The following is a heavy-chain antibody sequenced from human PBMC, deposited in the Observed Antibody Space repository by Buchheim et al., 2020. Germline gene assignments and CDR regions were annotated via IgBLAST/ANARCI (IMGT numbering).Heavy chain of an antibody. D-gene: IGHD3-9*01. CDR3: ARGGLKGRYYDMLTGYLDY. V-gene: IGHV3-33*01. J-gene: IGHJ4*02. Sequence: QVQLVESGGGVVQPGRSLRLSCAASGFTFSSYGMHWVRQAPGKGLEWVAVIWYDGSNKYYADSVKGRFTISRDNSKNTLYLQMNSLRAEDTAVYYCARGGLKGRYYDMLTGYLDYWGQGTL. CDR2: IWYDGSNK. CDR1: GFTFSSYG.